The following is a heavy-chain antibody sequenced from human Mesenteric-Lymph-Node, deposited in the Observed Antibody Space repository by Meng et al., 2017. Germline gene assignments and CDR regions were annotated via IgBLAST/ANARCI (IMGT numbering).Heavy chain of an antibody. CDR1: GGSINSGDYY. V-gene: IGHV4-30-4*01. Sequence: LRVSGHGLANPSQTLSLTCTVSGGSINSGDYYWSWIRQPPGKGLEWIGYIYYTGSTYYNPSLKSRVTISMDTSKNQFSLRLSSVTAADTAVYYCARNYYFDYWGQGTLVTVSS. CDR3: ARNYYFDY. CDR2: IYYTGST. J-gene: IGHJ4*02.